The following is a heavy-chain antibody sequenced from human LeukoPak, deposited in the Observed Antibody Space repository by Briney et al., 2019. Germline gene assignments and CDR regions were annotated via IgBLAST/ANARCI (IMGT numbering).Heavy chain of an antibody. CDR2: ISSSGSYI. V-gene: IGHV3-21*01. D-gene: IGHD6-13*01. CDR3: ARDRWAAGKLIVTGANWFDP. J-gene: IGHJ5*02. Sequence: GGSLRLSCAASGFTFSSYSMNWVRQAPGKGLEWVSSISSSGSYIYYADSVKGRFTISRDNAKNSLYLQMNSLRAEDTAVYYCARDRWAAGKLIVTGANWFDPWGQGTLVTVSS. CDR1: GFTFSSYS.